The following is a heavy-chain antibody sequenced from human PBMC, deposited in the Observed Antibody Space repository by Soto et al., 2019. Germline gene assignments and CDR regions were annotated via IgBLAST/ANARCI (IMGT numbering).Heavy chain of an antibody. Sequence: PSETLSLTCTVSGGSISSSSYYWGWIRQPPGKGLEWIGSIYYSGSTYYNPSLKSRVTISVDTSKNQFSLKLSSVTAADTAVYYCARVYNPVDYWGQGTLVTVSS. CDR1: GGSISSSSYY. CDR3: ARVYNPVDY. D-gene: IGHD1-1*01. V-gene: IGHV4-39*01. J-gene: IGHJ4*02. CDR2: IYYSGST.